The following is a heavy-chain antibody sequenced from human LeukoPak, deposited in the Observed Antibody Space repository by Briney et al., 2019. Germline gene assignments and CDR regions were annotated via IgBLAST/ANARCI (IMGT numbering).Heavy chain of an antibody. CDR2: ISGSGGST. CDR3: AKGRTWLAFRL. J-gene: IGHJ4*02. D-gene: IGHD6-19*01. V-gene: IGHV3-23*01. CDR1: GFTFSSYA. Sequence: GGSLRLSCAASGFTFSSYAMSWVRQAPGKGPEWVSAISGSGGSTYYADSVKGWFTISRDNSKNTLYLQMNSLRAEDTAVYYCAKGRTWLAFRLWGQGTLVTVSS.